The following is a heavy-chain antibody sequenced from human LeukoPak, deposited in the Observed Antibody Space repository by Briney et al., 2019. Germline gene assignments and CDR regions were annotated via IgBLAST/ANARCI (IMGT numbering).Heavy chain of an antibody. D-gene: IGHD6-13*01. CDR2: INPNSGGT. V-gene: IGHV1-2*02. Sequence: ASVKVSCKASGYTFTSYYMHWVRQAPGQGLEWMGWINPNSGGTNYAQKFQGRVTMTRDTSISTAYMELSRLRSDDTAVYYCARDINGIAAADDFDYWGQGTLVTVSS. J-gene: IGHJ4*02. CDR3: ARDINGIAAADDFDY. CDR1: GYTFTSYY.